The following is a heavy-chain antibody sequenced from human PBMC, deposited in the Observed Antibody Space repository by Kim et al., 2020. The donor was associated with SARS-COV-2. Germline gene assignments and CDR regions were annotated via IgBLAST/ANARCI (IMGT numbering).Heavy chain of an antibody. CDR3: ARVRKVYSYGKQYFDY. CDR2: INHSGST. Sequence: SETLSLTCAVYGGSFSGYYWSWIRQPPGKGLEWIGEINHSGSTNYNPSLKSRVTISVDTSKNQISLKLSSVTAADTAVYYCARVRKVYSYGKQYFDYWGQGTLVTVSS. J-gene: IGHJ4*02. V-gene: IGHV4-34*01. CDR1: GGSFSGYY. D-gene: IGHD5-18*01.